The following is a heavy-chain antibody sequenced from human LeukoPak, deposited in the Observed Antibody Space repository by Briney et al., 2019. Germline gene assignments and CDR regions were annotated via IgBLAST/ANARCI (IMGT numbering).Heavy chain of an antibody. Sequence: ASVKVSCKASGYTFTSYDINWVRQATGQGLEWMGWMNPNSGNTGYAQKFQGRVTITRNTSISTAYMELSSLRAEDMALYYCAKGSSSSLRSCLFDYWGQGTLVTVSS. D-gene: IGHD6-6*01. CDR3: AKGSSSSLRSCLFDY. CDR1: GYTFTSYD. CDR2: MNPNSGNT. V-gene: IGHV1-8*03. J-gene: IGHJ4*02.